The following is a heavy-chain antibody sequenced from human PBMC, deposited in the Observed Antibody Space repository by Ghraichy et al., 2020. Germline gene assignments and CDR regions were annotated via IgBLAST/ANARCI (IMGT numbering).Heavy chain of an antibody. V-gene: IGHV3-53*01. D-gene: IGHD3-3*01. Sequence: GSLRLSCAASGFTVSSNYMSWVRQAPGKGLEWVSVIYSGGSTYYADSVKGRFTISRDNPKNTLYLQMNSLRAEDTAVYYCARGNDFWSGYSSSYGMDVWGQGTTVTVSS. J-gene: IGHJ6*02. CDR2: IYSGGST. CDR1: GFTVSSNY. CDR3: ARGNDFWSGYSSSYGMDV.